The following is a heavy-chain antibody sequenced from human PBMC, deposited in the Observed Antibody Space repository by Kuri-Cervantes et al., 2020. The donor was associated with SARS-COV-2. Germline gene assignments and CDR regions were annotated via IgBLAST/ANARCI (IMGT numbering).Heavy chain of an antibody. CDR1: GFTFSSYA. D-gene: IGHD2-2*01. Sequence: GESLKISCAASGFTFSSYAMSWVRQAPGKGLEWVSVIYSGGSTYYADSVKGRFTISRDNSKNTLYLQMNSLRAEDTAVYYCARGPSPDAFDIWGQGTMVTVSS. J-gene: IGHJ3*02. CDR3: ARGPSPDAFDI. V-gene: IGHV3-66*02. CDR2: IYSGGST.